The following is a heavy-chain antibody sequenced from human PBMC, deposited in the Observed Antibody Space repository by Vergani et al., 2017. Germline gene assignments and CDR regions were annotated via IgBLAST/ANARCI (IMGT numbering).Heavy chain of an antibody. V-gene: IGHV4-30-2*01. J-gene: IGHJ4*02. Sequence: QLQLQESGSGLVKPSQTLSLTCAVSGGSISSGGYSWSWIRQPPGKGLEWIGYIYHSGSPYYNPSLKSRVTISVDRSKNQFSLKLSSVTAADTAVYDCARQETSADYFDYWGQGTLVTVSS. D-gene: IGHD3-10*01. CDR2: IYHSGSP. CDR1: GGSISSGGYS. CDR3: ARQETSADYFDY.